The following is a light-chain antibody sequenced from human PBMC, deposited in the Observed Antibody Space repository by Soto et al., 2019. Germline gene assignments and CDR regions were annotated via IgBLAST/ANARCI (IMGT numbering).Light chain of an antibody. CDR2: AAS. V-gene: IGKV1-27*01. CDR1: QGISNY. CDR3: QKYNSAPRK. Sequence: DIQMTQSPSSLSAAVGDRVTITCRASQGISNYLAWYQQKPWKVPKLLIYAASTLQSGVTSRFSGSGSGTYCTLPISSLQPEDVATYYCQKYNSAPRKFGKGTKVEIK. J-gene: IGKJ1*01.